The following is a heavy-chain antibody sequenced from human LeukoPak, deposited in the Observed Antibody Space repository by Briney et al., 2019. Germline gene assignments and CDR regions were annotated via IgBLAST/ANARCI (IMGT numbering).Heavy chain of an antibody. D-gene: IGHD2-15*01. Sequence: GGSLRLSCAASGFTFSSSWMHWVCQAPEKGLEWVADIKCDGSEKYYVDSVKGRLTISRDHAKNSLYLQVNSLRAEDMAVYYCARARRDCSGGSCYSYYFDFWGQGTLVTVSS. CDR1: GFTFSSSW. CDR3: ARARRDCSGGSCYSYYFDF. V-gene: IGHV3-52*01. J-gene: IGHJ4*02. CDR2: IKCDGSEK.